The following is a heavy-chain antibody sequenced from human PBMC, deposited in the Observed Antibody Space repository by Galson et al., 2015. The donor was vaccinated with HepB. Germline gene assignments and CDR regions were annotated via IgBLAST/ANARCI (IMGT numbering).Heavy chain of an antibody. Sequence: SLRLSCAASGFTLSSYWMHWVRQAPGKGLVWVSRMNADGSSISYADSVRGRFTISRDNSKNTLYLQMNSLRAEDTAVYYCARDERPNSRYYYGMDVWGQGTTVTVSS. J-gene: IGHJ6*02. CDR2: MNADGSSI. CDR1: GFTLSSYW. D-gene: IGHD1-1*01. V-gene: IGHV3-74*01. CDR3: ARDERPNSRYYYGMDV.